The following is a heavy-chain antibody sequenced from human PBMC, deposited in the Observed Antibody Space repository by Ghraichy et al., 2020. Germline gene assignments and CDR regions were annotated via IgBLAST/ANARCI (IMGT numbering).Heavy chain of an antibody. D-gene: IGHD6-13*01. J-gene: IGHJ4*02. CDR1: GGSFSGYY. Sequence: SETLSLTCAVYGGSFSGYYWSWIRQPPGKGLEWIGEINHSGSTNYNPSLKSRVTISVDTSKNQFSLKLSSVTAADTAVYYCARGFASSRPKHWGQGTLVTVYS. V-gene: IGHV4-34*01. CDR2: INHSGST. CDR3: ARGFASSRPKH.